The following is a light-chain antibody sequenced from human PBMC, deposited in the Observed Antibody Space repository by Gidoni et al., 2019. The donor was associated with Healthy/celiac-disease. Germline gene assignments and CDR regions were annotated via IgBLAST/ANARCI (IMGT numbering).Light chain of an antibody. V-gene: IGLV2-14*01. Sequence: QSALTQPASVSGSPGQSITISCTGTSSDVGGYNYVSWYHQHPGKDPKLMIYDVSNRPSGVSNRFSVSKSGNTASRTISGLQAEDEADYYCSSYTSSSTLVFGGGTKLTVL. CDR2: DVS. CDR1: SSDVGGYNY. CDR3: SSYTSSSTLV. J-gene: IGLJ2*01.